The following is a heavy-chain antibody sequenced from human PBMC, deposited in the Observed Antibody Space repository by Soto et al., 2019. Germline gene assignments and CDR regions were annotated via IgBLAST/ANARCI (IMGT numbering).Heavy chain of an antibody. CDR1: GFSLSTSGVG. V-gene: IGHV2-5*02. CDR2: IYWDDDK. CDR3: AHRPSYCSGGSCYSGFDY. Sequence: QITLKESGPTLVKPTQTLTLTCTFSGFSLSTSGVGVGWIRQPPGKALEWLALIYWDDDKRYSPSLKSRLTITKDTSQNQVVLTMTNMDPVDTATYYCAHRPSYCSGGSCYSGFDYWGQGTLVTVPS. J-gene: IGHJ4*02. D-gene: IGHD2-15*01.